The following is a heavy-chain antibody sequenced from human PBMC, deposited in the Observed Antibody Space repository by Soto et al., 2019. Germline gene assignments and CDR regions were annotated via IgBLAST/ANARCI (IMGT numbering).Heavy chain of an antibody. CDR3: ARAEGGPYFVWLLPFDY. J-gene: IGHJ4*02. V-gene: IGHV1-69*13. CDR2: IIPIFGTA. D-gene: IGHD3-9*01. Sequence: GASVKVSCKASGGTFSSYAISWVRQAPGQGLEWMGGIIPIFGTANYAQKFQGRVTITADESTSTAYMELSSLRSEDTAVYYCARAEGGPYFVWLLPFDYWGQGTLVTVSS. CDR1: GGTFSSYA.